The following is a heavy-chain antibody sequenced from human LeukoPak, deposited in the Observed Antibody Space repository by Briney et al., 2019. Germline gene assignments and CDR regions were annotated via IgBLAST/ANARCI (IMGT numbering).Heavy chain of an antibody. D-gene: IGHD3-9*01. CDR1: GYSFTNSW. Sequence: GESLKISCKGSGYSFTNSWIGWVRQMPGKGLEWMGMIYPDDSDTRYSPSFQGQVTISVDKSISTAYLQWSSLKASDTAIYYCARRGYDILAQAFDIWGQGTLVTVSS. CDR3: ARRGYDILAQAFDI. CDR2: IYPDDSDT. V-gene: IGHV5-51*01. J-gene: IGHJ3*02.